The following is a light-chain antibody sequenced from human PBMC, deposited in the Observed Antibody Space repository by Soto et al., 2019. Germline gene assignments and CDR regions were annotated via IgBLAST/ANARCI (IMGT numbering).Light chain of an antibody. V-gene: IGKV4-1*01. CDR3: QQYYDTPLT. CDR1: QSVFYSSNNKNY. CDR2: WAS. Sequence: DTVMTQSPDSLAVSLGERATINCKSSQSVFYSSNNKNYLAWYQQKPGQPPKLLIYWASTRESGVPDRFSGSGSGTDVTLTISRLQAEDVAVYYCQQYYDTPLTFGPGTKVDIK. J-gene: IGKJ3*01.